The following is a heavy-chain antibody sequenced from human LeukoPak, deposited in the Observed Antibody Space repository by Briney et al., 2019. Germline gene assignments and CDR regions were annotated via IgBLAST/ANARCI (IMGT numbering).Heavy chain of an antibody. V-gene: IGHV1-18*01. D-gene: IGHD1-26*01. Sequence: ASVKVSCKASGYTFTSYGITWVRQAPGQGLEWMGWISGYNGKTNYAQKLPGRVTMTRDTSTSTAYMELRSLTSDDTAVYYCAKSGSGSYFPLDYWGQGTLVTVSS. CDR3: AKSGSGSYFPLDY. J-gene: IGHJ4*02. CDR2: ISGYNGKT. CDR1: GYTFTSYG.